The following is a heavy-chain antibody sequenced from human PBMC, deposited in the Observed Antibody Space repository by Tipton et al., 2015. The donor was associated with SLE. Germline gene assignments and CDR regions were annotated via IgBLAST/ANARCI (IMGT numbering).Heavy chain of an antibody. V-gene: IGHV4-59*01. J-gene: IGHJ2*01. CDR3: ARGGGNANWYFDL. CDR1: GASISSYS. D-gene: IGHD4-23*01. Sequence: TLSLTCTVSGASISSYSWSWIRQPPGKGLEWIGYIYYSGSTNYNPSLKSRVTISVDTSKKQFSLKLSSVTAADTAVYYCARGGGNANWYFDLWGRGTLVTVSS. CDR2: IYYSGST.